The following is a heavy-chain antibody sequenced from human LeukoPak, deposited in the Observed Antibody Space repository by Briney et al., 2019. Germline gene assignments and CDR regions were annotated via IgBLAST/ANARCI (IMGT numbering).Heavy chain of an antibody. CDR1: GFTFSSYA. D-gene: IGHD1-26*01. J-gene: IGHJ4*02. CDR3: ARYSGKYSNSYFGS. Sequence: GGSLRLSCAASGFTFSSYAMSWVRQAPGKGLEWVSAISGSGGSTYYADSGKGRFTISRDNSKNTLYLQMNSLRAEDTAVYYCARYSGKYSNSYFGSWGQGTLVTVSS. CDR2: ISGSGGST. V-gene: IGHV3-23*01.